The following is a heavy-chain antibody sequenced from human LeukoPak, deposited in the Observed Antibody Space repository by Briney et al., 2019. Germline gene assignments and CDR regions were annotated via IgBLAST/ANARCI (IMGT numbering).Heavy chain of an antibody. CDR2: IIPILGIA. CDR3: ARADIVVVTAIQYYYGMDV. CDR1: GGTFSSYA. D-gene: IGHD2-21*02. J-gene: IGHJ6*02. V-gene: IGHV1-69*04. Sequence: SVKVSCKASGGTFSSYAISWVRQAPGQGLEWVGRIIPILGIANYAQKFQGRVTITADKSTSTAYMELSSLRSDDTAVYYCARADIVVVTAIQYYYGMDVWGQGTLVTVSS.